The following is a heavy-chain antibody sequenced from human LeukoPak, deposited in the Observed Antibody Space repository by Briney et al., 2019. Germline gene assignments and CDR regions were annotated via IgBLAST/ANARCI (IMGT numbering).Heavy chain of an antibody. J-gene: IGHJ3*02. V-gene: IGHV4-61*02. D-gene: IGHD3-16*02. CDR2: IYTSGST. CDR1: GGSISSGSYY. Sequence: PSEILSLTCTVSGGSISSGSYYWSWIRQPAGKGLEWIGRIYTSGSTNYNPPLKSRVTISVDTSKNQFSLKLSSVTAADTAVYYCARETPWYDYVWGSYRYTGAFDIWGQGTMVTVSS. CDR3: ARETPWYDYVWGSYRYTGAFDI.